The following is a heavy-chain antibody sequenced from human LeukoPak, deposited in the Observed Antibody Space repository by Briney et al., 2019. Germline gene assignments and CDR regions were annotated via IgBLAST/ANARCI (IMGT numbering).Heavy chain of an antibody. CDR2: INHSGST. V-gene: IGHV4-34*01. D-gene: IGHD3-3*01. J-gene: IGHJ1*01. CDR3: ARGRIYDFWSGPSPREYFQH. Sequence: SETLSLTCAVYGGSFSGYYWSWIRQPPGKGLEWIGEINHSGSTNYNPSLKSRVTISVDTSKNQFSLKLSSVTAADTAVYYCARGRIYDFWSGPSPREYFQHWGQGTLVTVSP. CDR1: GGSFSGYY.